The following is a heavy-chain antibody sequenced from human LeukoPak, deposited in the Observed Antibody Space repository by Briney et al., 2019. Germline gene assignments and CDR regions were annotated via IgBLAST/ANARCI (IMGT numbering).Heavy chain of an antibody. CDR2: IYYSGST. CDR1: GGAIGSSTHY. J-gene: IGHJ5*02. V-gene: IGHV4-39*01. CDR3: ARSTTIKGWFDP. Sequence: PSETLPLTCTVSGGAIGSSTHYWGWMRQPPGKGLEWIGSIYYSGSTYYNPSLKSRVTISVDTSKNQFSLNLTSVTAADTAVYYCARSTTIKGWFDPWGQGTLVTVSS. D-gene: IGHD4-11*01.